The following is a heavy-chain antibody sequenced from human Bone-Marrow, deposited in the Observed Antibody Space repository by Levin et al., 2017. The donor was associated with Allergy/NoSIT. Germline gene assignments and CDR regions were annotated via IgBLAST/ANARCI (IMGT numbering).Heavy chain of an antibody. CDR1: GGTFSNYT. D-gene: IGHD2-2*02. CDR3: VKGKYCSSTTCDTGFDC. Sequence: SVKVSCKASGGTFSNYTFSWVRQAPGQGLEWMGRIIPTLNIANYAQKFQGRVTITADKSTNTAYMELRSLRSEDTAVYYCVKGKYCSSTTCDTGFDCWGQGTLVTVSS. J-gene: IGHJ4*02. CDR2: IIPTLNIA. V-gene: IGHV1-69*02.